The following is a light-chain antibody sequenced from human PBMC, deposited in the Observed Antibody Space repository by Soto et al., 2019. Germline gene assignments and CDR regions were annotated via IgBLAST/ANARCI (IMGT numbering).Light chain of an antibody. CDR2: DTS. Sequence: EVVVTQSPATLSFSQGEGATLSCRASEWIGDTLAWYQQKAGQTPRLLIYDTSTRATGVPTRFSGSRSGAEFTLTMSSLQAEDFAVYYCQPYGNLPGTFGGGTKVDIK. V-gene: IGKV3-15*01. CDR1: EWIGDT. CDR3: QPYGNLPGT. J-gene: IGKJ4*01.